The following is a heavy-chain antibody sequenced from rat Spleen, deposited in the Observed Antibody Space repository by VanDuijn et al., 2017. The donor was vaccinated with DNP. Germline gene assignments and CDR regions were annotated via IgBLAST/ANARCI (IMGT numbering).Heavy chain of an antibody. J-gene: IGHJ2*01. CDR3: ARTNWDSVY. D-gene: IGHD5-1*01. CDR1: GFTFNNYW. Sequence: EVQLVESGGGLVQPGRSLKLSCVASGFTFNNYWMTWIRQAPGKGLEWVASITHTGGNTYYRDSVKGRFTISRDNAKSTLYLQMDSLRSEDTATYYCARTNWDSVYWGQGVMVTVSS. CDR2: ITHTGGNT. V-gene: IGHV5-31*01.